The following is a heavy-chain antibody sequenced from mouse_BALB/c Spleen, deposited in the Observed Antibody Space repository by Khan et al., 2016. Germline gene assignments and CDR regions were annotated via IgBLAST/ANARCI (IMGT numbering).Heavy chain of an antibody. V-gene: IGHV1S56*01. CDR2: IYPGNGNT. CDR1: GYTFTSYY. D-gene: IGHD4-1*01. J-gene: IGHJ3*01. Sequence: QMQLEESGPELVKPGASVRISCKASGYTFTSYYIHWVKQRPGQGLEWIGWIYPGNGNTKYNEKFKGRATLTADKSSTTAYMQLSSLTSEDSAVYFCARTGTGAWFAYWGQGTLVTVSA. CDR3: ARTGTGAWFAY.